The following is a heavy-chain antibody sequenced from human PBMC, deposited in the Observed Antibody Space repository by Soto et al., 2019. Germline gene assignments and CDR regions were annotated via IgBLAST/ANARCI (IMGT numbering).Heavy chain of an antibody. CDR2: ISYSGGST. CDR3: ARYCSSTSCYGTMDV. D-gene: IGHD2-2*01. J-gene: IGHJ6*02. Sequence: GGSLRLSCAASGFTFSSYAMSWVRQAPGKGLEWVSAISYSGGSTYYADSVKGRFTISRDNSKNTLYLQMNSLRAEDTAVYYCARYCSSTSCYGTMDVWGQGTTVTVSS. V-gene: IGHV3-23*01. CDR1: GFTFSSYA.